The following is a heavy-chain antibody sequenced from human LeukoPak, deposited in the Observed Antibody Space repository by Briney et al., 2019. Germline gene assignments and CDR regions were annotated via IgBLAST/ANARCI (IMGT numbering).Heavy chain of an antibody. D-gene: IGHD6-19*01. V-gene: IGHV3-48*01. CDR1: GFTFSNYN. J-gene: IGHJ4*02. CDR3: ARDRPNSSGWYRGPKGYYFDY. CDR2: ISSSSGSI. Sequence: GGSLRLSCAASGFTFSNYNMNWVRQAPGKGREWVSYISSSSGSIYYADSVKGRFTIPRDNAKNTLYLQMNSLRAEDTAVYYCARDRPNSSGWYRGPKGYYFDYWGQGTLVTVSS.